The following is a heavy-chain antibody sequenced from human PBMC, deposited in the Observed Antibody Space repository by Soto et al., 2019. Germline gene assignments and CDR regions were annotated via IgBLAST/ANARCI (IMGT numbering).Heavy chain of an antibody. V-gene: IGHV1-24*01. CDR2: FDPEDGET. CDR3: STDFSVGYCSGGSCYSFDY. J-gene: IGHJ4*02. D-gene: IGHD2-15*01. CDR1: GYTLTELS. Sequence: GASVKVSCKVSGYTLTELSMHWVRQAPGKGLEWMGGFDPEDGETIYAQKFQGRVTMTEDTSTDTAYMELGSLRSEDTAVYYCSTDFSVGYCSGGSCYSFDYWGQGTLVTVSS.